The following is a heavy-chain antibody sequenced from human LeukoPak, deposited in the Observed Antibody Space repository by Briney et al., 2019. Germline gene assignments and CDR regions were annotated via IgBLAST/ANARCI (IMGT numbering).Heavy chain of an antibody. Sequence: SETLSLTCAVYGGSFSGYYWSWIRQPPGKGLEWIGEINHSGSTNYNPSLKSRVTISVDTSKNQFSLKLSSVTAADTAVYYCARETYYYDSSGYYPPYYYYYYMDVWGKGTTVTISS. CDR3: ARETYYYDSSGYYPPYYYYYYMDV. CDR2: INHSGST. D-gene: IGHD3-22*01. J-gene: IGHJ6*03. CDR1: GGSFSGYY. V-gene: IGHV4-34*01.